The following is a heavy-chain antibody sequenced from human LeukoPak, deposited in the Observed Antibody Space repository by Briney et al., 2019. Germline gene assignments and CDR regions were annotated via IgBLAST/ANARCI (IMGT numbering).Heavy chain of an antibody. CDR2: IDQSGTT. V-gene: IGHV4-34*01. Sequence: ASETLSLTCVVYGGSFSGYYWSWIRQPPGKGLEWIGEIDQSGTTNYNPSLKSRVTISVDTSKKQFSLTLTSMTAADTAVYYCARGQWGYSYGPIYYFDYWGQGTLVTVSS. CDR3: ARGQWGYSYGPIYYFDY. D-gene: IGHD5-18*01. J-gene: IGHJ4*02. CDR1: GGSFSGYY.